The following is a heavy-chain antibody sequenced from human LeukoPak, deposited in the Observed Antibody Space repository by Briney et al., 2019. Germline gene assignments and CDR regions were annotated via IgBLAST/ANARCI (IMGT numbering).Heavy chain of an antibody. CDR2: SNSDGSLT. CDR3: AASGPFHH. CDR1: GFTFSNYW. Sequence: PGGSLRLSCAASGFTFSNYWMHWVRQSPGKGLEWVSRSNSDGSLTYYADSVKGRFTISRDNAKNTVYLQLNSLRAEDTAVYYCAASGPFHHWGQGTLVIVSS. V-gene: IGHV3-74*01. J-gene: IGHJ1*01. D-gene: IGHD3-10*01.